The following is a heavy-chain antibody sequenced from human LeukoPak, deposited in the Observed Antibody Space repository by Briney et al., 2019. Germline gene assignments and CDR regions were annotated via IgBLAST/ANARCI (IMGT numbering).Heavy chain of an antibody. CDR2: INHSGST. CDR1: GGSFSGYY. Sequence: PSETLSLTCAVYGGSFSGYYWSWIRQPPGKGLEWIGEINHSGSTNYNPSLKSRVTISVDTSKNQFSLKLSSVTAADTAVYYCARGRWGYQYLGYWGQGTLVTVSS. J-gene: IGHJ4*02. V-gene: IGHV4-34*01. D-gene: IGHD2-2*01. CDR3: ARGRWGYQYLGY.